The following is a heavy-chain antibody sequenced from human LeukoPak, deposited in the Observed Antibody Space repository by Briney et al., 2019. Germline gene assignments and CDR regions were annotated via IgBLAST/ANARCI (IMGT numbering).Heavy chain of an antibody. V-gene: IGHV3-53*01. D-gene: IGHD6-19*01. J-gene: IGHJ5*02. CDR2: IYSGGST. CDR3: AREKRQWLYWFDL. CDR1: GFTVSSNY. Sequence: GGSLRLSCAASGFTVSSNYMSWVRQAPGKGLEWVSVIYSGGSTYYADSVKGRFTISRDNSKNTLYLQMNSLRAEDTAVYYCAREKRQWLYWFDLWGQGTLVTVSS.